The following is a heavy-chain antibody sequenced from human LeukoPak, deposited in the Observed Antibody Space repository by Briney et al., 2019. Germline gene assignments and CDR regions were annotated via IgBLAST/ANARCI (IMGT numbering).Heavy chain of an antibody. CDR2: TSSGGTT. V-gene: IGHV3-66*02. J-gene: IGHJ6*02. CDR3: ARDQNV. Sequence: GGSLRLSCAASGFTVSTNYMSWVRQAPGKGLEWVSVTSSGGTTHYAESVKGRFTISRDNSKNTVYLQMNSLRTEDTAVYYCARDQNVWGQGTTVTVSS. CDR1: GFTVSTNY.